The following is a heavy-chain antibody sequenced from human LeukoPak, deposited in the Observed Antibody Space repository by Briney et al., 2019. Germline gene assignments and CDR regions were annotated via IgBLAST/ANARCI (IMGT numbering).Heavy chain of an antibody. J-gene: IGHJ3*02. CDR1: GGTFISYA. Sequence: ASVKVSCKASGGTFISYAISWVRQAPGQGLEWMGGIIPIFGTANYAQKFQGRVTITADESTSTAYMELSSLRSEDTAVYYCASEGDSSGYGAFDIWGQGTMVTVSS. CDR3: ASEGDSSGYGAFDI. D-gene: IGHD3-22*01. V-gene: IGHV1-69*13. CDR2: IIPIFGTA.